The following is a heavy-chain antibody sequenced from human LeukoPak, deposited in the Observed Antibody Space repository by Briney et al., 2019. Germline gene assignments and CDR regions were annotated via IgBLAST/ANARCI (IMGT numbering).Heavy chain of an antibody. CDR2: IRDDGSNK. D-gene: IGHD5-18*01. V-gene: IGHV3-30*02. J-gene: IGHJ4*02. Sequence: PGGSLRLSCAASGFTFRTYGMHWVRQAPGKGLEWVAFIRDDGSNKYYADSVKGRFTISRDNSKNTLYLQMNSLRAEDTAVYYCAKDVDGYTYGNLDFWGQGTLVTVSS. CDR1: GFTFRTYG. CDR3: AKDVDGYTYGNLDF.